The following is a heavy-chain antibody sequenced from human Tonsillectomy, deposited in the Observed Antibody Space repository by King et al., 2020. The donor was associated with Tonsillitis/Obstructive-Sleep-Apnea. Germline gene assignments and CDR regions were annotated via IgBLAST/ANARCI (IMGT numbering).Heavy chain of an antibody. CDR2: INRGCENT. Sequence: VQLVESGGGVVQPGGTLRLSCVASGVTFNSYTMGWVRQAPGKGLEGRSNINRGCENTYYTDSVEGRFTISRDKHKNTVNLQMNSLRVEDTAIYICAKAFDAVDTALILNFDHWRQGTLVTVSP. V-gene: IGHV3-23*04. CDR3: AKAFDAVDTALILNFDH. D-gene: IGHD5-18*01. J-gene: IGHJ4*02. CDR1: GVTFNSYT.